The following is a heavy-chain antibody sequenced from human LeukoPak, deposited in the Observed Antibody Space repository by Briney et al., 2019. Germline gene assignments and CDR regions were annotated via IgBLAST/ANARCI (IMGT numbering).Heavy chain of an antibody. CDR2: IDPSDSYT. D-gene: IGHD6-19*01. V-gene: IGHV5-10-1*01. J-gene: IGHJ4*02. CDR1: GYSFTNYW. Sequence: PGESLKISCKGSGYSFTNYWINWVRQMPGKGLEWMGKIDPSDSYTNYSPSFQVHVTISADKSISTAYLQWSSLKASDTAMYYCARSLSSGWPGFGYWGQGALVTVSS. CDR3: ARSLSSGWPGFGY.